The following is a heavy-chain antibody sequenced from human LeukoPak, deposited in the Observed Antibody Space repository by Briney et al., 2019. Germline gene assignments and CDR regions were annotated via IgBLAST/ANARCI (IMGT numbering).Heavy chain of an antibody. V-gene: IGHV4-59*11. CDR2: IYYSGST. CDR1: GGSISSHY. CDR3: ARLGYPDY. J-gene: IGHJ4*02. D-gene: IGHD5-18*01. Sequence: SETLSLTCTVSGGSISSHYWSWIRQPSGKGLEWIGYIYYSGSTNYNPSLKSRVTISADTSKNQFSLNLSSVTAADTAVYYCARLGYPDYWGQGTLVTVSS.